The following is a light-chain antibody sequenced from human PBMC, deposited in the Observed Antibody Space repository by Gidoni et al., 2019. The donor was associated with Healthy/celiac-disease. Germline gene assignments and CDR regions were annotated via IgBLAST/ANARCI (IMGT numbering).Light chain of an antibody. J-gene: IGLJ1*01. Sequence: SALTPPASVSGSPGQWITISCTGTSSDVGGYNSGYWYQQHPGKAAKLMIYEVSNRPAGVSTRFSGSKSGNTASLTISGLQAEDEADYYCSSYTSSSPYVVGTGTKVTVL. CDR2: EVS. V-gene: IGLV2-14*01. CDR3: SSYTSSSPYV. CDR1: SSDVGGYNS.